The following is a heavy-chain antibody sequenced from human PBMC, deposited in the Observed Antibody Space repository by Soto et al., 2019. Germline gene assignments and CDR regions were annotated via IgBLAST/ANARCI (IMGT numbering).Heavy chain of an antibody. J-gene: IGHJ4*02. CDR2: INRSGST. V-gene: IGHV4-39*07. D-gene: IGHD3-10*01. Sequence: SETLSLTCTVSCGSVSSGSYYWSWIRQPPGKGLEWIGEINRSGSTNYNPSLKSRVTISVDTSKNQFSLKLSSVTAADTAVYYCARGGGRESYIDYWGQGTLVTVSS. CDR3: ARGGGRESYIDY. CDR1: CGSVSSGSYY.